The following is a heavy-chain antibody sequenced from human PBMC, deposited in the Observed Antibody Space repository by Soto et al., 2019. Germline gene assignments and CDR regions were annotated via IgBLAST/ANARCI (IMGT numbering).Heavy chain of an antibody. D-gene: IGHD3-3*01. CDR3: ARAALPVLRFLEWLHFDY. CDR1: GYTFTSYA. CDR2: INAGNGNT. V-gene: IGHV1-3*01. J-gene: IGHJ4*02. Sequence: ASVKVSCKASGYTFTSYAMHWVRQAPGQRLEWMGWINAGNGNTKYSQKFQGRVTITRDTSASTAYMELSSLRSGDTAVYYCARAALPVLRFLEWLHFDYWGQGTLVTVSS.